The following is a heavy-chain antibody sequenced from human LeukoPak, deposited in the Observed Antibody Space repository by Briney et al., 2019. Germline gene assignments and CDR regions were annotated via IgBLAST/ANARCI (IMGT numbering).Heavy chain of an antibody. CDR3: ARERRDYGDYGASVYYYYYMDV. Sequence: GASVKVSCKASGYTFTSYYMHWVRQAPGQGLEWMGIINPSGGSTSYAQKFQGRVTMTRDTSTSTVYMELSSLRAEDTAVYYCARERRDYGDYGASVYYYYYMDVWGKGTTVTVSS. CDR1: GYTFTSYY. D-gene: IGHD4-17*01. J-gene: IGHJ6*03. CDR2: INPSGGST. V-gene: IGHV1-46*01.